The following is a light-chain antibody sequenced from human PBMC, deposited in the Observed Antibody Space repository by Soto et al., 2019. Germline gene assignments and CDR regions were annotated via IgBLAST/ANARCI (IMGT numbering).Light chain of an antibody. Sequence: DIEMTQSPSSLSASVGDRVTITCRASQSISFYLNWYQQKPGKAPKLPIYTASNVQSGVPSRIRGSGSGTEFTLTITSLQPEDFATYYCQQSYSMPRTFGQGTKVDIK. CDR3: QQSYSMPRT. J-gene: IGKJ1*01. CDR1: QSISFY. CDR2: TAS. V-gene: IGKV1-39*01.